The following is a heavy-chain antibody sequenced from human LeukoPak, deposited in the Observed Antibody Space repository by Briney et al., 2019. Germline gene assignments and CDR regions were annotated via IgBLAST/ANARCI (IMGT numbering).Heavy chain of an antibody. CDR3: ARGHGSGSYGLYYMDV. J-gene: IGHJ6*03. CDR1: GYTFTSYG. D-gene: IGHD3-10*01. CDR2: IIPIFGTG. Sequence: ASVKVSCKASGYTFTSYGISWIRQAPGQGLEWMGGIIPIFGTGNYAQKFQGRVTITADKSTSTAYMELSSLRSEDTAVYYCARGHGSGSYGLYYMDVWGKGTTVTVSS. V-gene: IGHV1-69*06.